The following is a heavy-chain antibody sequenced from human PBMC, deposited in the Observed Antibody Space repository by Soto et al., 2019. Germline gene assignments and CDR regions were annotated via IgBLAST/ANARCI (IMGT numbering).Heavy chain of an antibody. CDR1: GYTFTSYD. CDR2: MNPNSGNT. D-gene: IGHD6-19*01. J-gene: IGHJ4*02. V-gene: IGHV1-8*01. Sequence: ASVKVSCKASGYTFTSYDINWVRQATGQGLEWMGWMNPNSGNTGYAQKFQGRVTMTRNTSISTAYMELSSLRSEDTAVYYCARVDSSGPTYYLDYWGQGTLVTVSS. CDR3: ARVDSSGPTYYLDY.